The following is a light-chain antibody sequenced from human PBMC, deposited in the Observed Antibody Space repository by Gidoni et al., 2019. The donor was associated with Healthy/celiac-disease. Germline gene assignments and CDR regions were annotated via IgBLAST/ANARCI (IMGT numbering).Light chain of an antibody. CDR3: HQDYGTPGFT. Sequence: DIVMTQSPDSLAVSLGERATINCKSSQSVLYSSNNKNYLAWYQQKPGQPPKLLIYWASTRESGVPDRFSGSGSGTDFTLTISSLQAEDVAVYYCHQDYGTPGFTFGPGTKVDIK. CDR2: WAS. V-gene: IGKV4-1*01. J-gene: IGKJ3*01. CDR1: QSVLYSSNNKNY.